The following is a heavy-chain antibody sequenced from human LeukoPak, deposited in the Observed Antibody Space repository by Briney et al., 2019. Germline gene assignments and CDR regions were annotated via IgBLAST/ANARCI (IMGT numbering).Heavy chain of an antibody. CDR1: GGSISSYY. V-gene: IGHV4-59*01. CDR3: ARAGIAAAGTAYYFDY. CDR2: IYYSGST. Sequence: SETLSLTCTVSGGSISSYYWSSIRQPPGKGLEWIGYIYYSGSTNYNPSLKSRVTISVDTSKNQFSLKLSSVTAADTAVYYCARAGIAAAGTAYYFDYWGQGTLVTVSS. D-gene: IGHD6-13*01. J-gene: IGHJ4*02.